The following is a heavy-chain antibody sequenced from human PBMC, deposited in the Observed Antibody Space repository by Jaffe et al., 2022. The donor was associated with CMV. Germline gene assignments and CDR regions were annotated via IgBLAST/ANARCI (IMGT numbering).Heavy chain of an antibody. J-gene: IGHJ1*01. Sequence: QVQLQESGPGLVKPSETLSLTCTVSGGSISSYYWSWIRQPAGKGLEWIGRIYTSGSTNYNPSLKSRVTMSVDTSKNQFSLKLSSVTAADTAVYYCARMGISSSPPAEYFQHWGQGTLVTVSS. D-gene: IGHD6-13*01. CDR3: ARMGISSSPPAEYFQH. CDR1: GGSISSYY. V-gene: IGHV4-4*07. CDR2: IYTSGST.